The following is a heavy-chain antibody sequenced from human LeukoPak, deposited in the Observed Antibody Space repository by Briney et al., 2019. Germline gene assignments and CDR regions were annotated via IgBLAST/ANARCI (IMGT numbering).Heavy chain of an antibody. V-gene: IGHV1-18*01. CDR2: ISAYNGNT. J-gene: IGHJ3*02. D-gene: IGHD1-26*01. CDR3: AREKVRWELPTNDAFDI. CDR1: GYTFTSYG. Sequence: GASVRVSCKASGYTFTSYGISWVRQAPGQGLEWMGWISAYNGNTNYAQKLQGRVTMTTDTSTSTAYMELRSLRSDDTAVYYCAREKVRWELPTNDAFDIWGQGTVVTAPS.